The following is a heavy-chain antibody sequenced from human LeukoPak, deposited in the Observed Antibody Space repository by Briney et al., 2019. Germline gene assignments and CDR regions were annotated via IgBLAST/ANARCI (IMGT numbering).Heavy chain of an antibody. Sequence: GASVKVSCKASGYTFTEYYIHWLRQAPGQGLEWMGWVTPSTGDTFYAQNFRGRVTMTRDTSISTAYMQLGGLKSDDTAVYCCARDIAPSGSWWFDSWGQGTLVSASS. CDR2: VTPSTGDT. V-gene: IGHV1-2*02. CDR1: GYTFTEYY. CDR3: ARDIAPSGSWWFDS. J-gene: IGHJ5*01. D-gene: IGHD6-13*01.